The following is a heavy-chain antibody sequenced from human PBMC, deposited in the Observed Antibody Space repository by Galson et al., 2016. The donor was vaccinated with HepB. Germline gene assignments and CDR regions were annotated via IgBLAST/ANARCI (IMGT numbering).Heavy chain of an antibody. J-gene: IGHJ1*01. CDR1: GFTFSSSW. CDR2: INSDGSST. CDR3: AVYSFPIAAAGPARSLQH. V-gene: IGHV3-74*01. D-gene: IGHD6-13*01. Sequence: SLRLSCAASGFTFSSSWMHWVRQAPGKGLVWVSRINSDGSSTHYADSVRGRLTISRDNAKNTLYLQMNSLRAEDTAVYYCAVYSFPIAAAGPARSLQHWGQGTLVTVSS.